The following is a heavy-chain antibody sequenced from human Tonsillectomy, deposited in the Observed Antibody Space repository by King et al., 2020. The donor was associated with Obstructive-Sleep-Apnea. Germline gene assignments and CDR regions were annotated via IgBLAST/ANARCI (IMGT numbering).Heavy chain of an antibody. D-gene: IGHD2-8*01. Sequence: QLVQSGAEVKKPGASVKVSCKASGYTFTGYYMHWVRQSPGQGLEWMGWINPNSGGTNYAPKFQGWVTMTRDTSISTAYMELSRLGSDDTAVYYCARSVYCTNGVCYSYFDYWGQGTLVTVSS. V-gene: IGHV1-2*04. CDR2: INPNSGGT. CDR3: ARSVYCTNGVCYSYFDY. CDR1: GYTFTGYY. J-gene: IGHJ4*02.